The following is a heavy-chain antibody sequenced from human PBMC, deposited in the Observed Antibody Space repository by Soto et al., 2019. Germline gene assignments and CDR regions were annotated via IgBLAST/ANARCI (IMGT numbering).Heavy chain of an antibody. J-gene: IGHJ5*02. CDR1: GFTFRSYG. D-gene: IGHD3-10*01. CDR3: ARSGCSNSGNCIDN. V-gene: IGHV3-21*01. Sequence: KAGGSLRLSCAASGFTFRSYGMMWVRQAPGKGLEWVSAISQSAGGNTYYADSVKGRFTISRDNAENTLYLQINSLRADDTAVYYCARSGCSNSGNCIDNWGQGSLVTVSS. CDR2: ISQSAGGNT.